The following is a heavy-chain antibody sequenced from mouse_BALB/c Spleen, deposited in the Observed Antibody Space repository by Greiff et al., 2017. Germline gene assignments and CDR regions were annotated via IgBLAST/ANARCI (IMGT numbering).Heavy chain of an antibody. D-gene: IGHD1-1*01. CDR2: IDPSDSYT. Sequence: QVQLKQPGAELVKLGASVKLSCKASGYTFTSYWMHWVKQRPGQGLEWIGEIDPSDSYTNYNQKFKGKATLTVDKSSSTAYMQLSSLTSEDSAVYYCARSRELRPPRYFDYWGQGTTRAVAS. CDR3: ARSRELRPPRYFDY. J-gene: IGHJ2*01. CDR1: GYTFTSYW. V-gene: IGHV1-69*02.